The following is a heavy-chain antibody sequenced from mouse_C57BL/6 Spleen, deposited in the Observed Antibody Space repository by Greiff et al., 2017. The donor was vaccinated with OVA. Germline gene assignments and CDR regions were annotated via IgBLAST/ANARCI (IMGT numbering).Heavy chain of an antibody. Sequence: VQLQQPGAELVKPGASVKMSCKASGYTFTSYWITWVKQRPGQGLEWIGDIYPGSGSTHYNEKFKSKAALTVDTSSSTAYMQLSSLTSEDSAVYYCARRAYYDYDGYFDYWGQGTTLTVSS. V-gene: IGHV1-55*01. D-gene: IGHD2-4*01. J-gene: IGHJ2*01. CDR3: ARRAYYDYDGYFDY. CDR1: GYTFTSYW. CDR2: IYPGSGST.